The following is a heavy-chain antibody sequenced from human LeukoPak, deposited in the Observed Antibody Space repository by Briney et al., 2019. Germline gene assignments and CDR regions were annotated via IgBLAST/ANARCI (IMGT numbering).Heavy chain of an antibody. J-gene: IGHJ4*02. D-gene: IGHD3-3*01. CDR1: GYTLTAYY. Sequence: ASVKVSCKASGYTLTAYYIHWVRQAPGQGLEWMGIINPSGGSTSYTQKFQGRVTMTRDTSTSTIYVELSILKSEDTALYYCARGGGAIFGVPSGYWGQGTLVTVSS. CDR3: ARGGGAIFGVPSGY. CDR2: INPSGGST. V-gene: IGHV1-46*01.